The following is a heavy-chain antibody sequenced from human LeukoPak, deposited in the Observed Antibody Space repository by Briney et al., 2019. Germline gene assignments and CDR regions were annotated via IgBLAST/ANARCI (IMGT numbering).Heavy chain of an antibody. CDR1: GYTLTELS. CDR3: ATNRLTTIFGVADAFDI. CDR2: FDPEDGET. J-gene: IGHJ3*02. Sequence: ASVKVSCKVSGYTLTELSMHWVRQAPGKGLEWMGGFDPEDGETIYAQKFQGRVTMTEDTSTDTAYMELSSLRSEDTAVCYCATNRLTTIFGVADAFDIWGQGTMVTVSS. D-gene: IGHD3-3*01. V-gene: IGHV1-24*01.